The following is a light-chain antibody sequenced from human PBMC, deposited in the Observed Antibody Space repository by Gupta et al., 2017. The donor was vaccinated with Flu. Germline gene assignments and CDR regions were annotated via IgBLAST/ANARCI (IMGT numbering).Light chain of an antibody. V-gene: IGLV1-51*01. Sequence: QSVLTQPPSVSAAPGQKVIISCSGSSSNIGKNYVSWYRQLPGTAPQVLLYDDNRRHSGIPDRFSGSKSGTSATLGITGLQTGDEADYYCGTWDSSLSGSHVFGTGTKVTVL. CDR3: GTWDSSLSGSHV. J-gene: IGLJ1*01. CDR2: DDN. CDR1: SSNIGKNY.